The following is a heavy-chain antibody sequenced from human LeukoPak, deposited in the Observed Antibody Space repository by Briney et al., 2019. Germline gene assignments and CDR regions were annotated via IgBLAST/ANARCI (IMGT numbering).Heavy chain of an antibody. Sequence: SGTLSLTCAVSGGSISSSNWWSWVRQPPGKGLEWIGEIYHSGSTNYNPSLKSRVTISVDKSKNQFSLKLSSVTAADTAVYYCARQGYYGSGSYYRIDYWGQGTLVTVSS. CDR1: GGSISSSNW. V-gene: IGHV4-4*02. J-gene: IGHJ4*02. CDR3: ARQGYYGSGSYYRIDY. D-gene: IGHD3-10*01. CDR2: IYHSGST.